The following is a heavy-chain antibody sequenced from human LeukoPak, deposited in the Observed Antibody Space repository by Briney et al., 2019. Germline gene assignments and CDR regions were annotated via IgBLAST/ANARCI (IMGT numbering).Heavy chain of an antibody. Sequence: GGPLRLSCAASGFTFSDSWMSWVRQAPGKGLERVANMNQDGSAKDYVDSVKGRFTISRDNARNSLYLQMSSLRAEDTAVYYCATYTHWVAGDVWGQGTTVTVSS. D-gene: IGHD3-16*01. CDR1: GFTFSDSW. J-gene: IGHJ6*02. V-gene: IGHV3-7*01. CDR3: ATYTHWVAGDV. CDR2: MNQDGSAK.